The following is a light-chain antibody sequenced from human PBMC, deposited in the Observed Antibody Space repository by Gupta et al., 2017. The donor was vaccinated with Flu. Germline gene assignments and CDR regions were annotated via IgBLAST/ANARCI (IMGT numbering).Light chain of an antibody. V-gene: IGLV2-14*01. CDR1: SSDIGGYNY. J-gene: IGLJ2*01. CDR2: KVS. CDR3: SSDTTTNNLFL. Sequence: SALTQPASVSGSPGQSITISCTGTSSDIGGYNYVSWYQHHPGKAPKLIIFKVSNRPSGVSARFSGSKSGTTASVTISGLQAEDEADYYCSSDTTTNNLFLFGGGTKLTVL.